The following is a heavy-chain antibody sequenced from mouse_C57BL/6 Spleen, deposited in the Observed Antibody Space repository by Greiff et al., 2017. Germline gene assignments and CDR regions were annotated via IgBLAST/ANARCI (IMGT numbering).Heavy chain of an antibody. CDR1: GFTFSDYG. CDR2: ISSGSSTI. CDR3: ARWRSPYFDY. Sequence: EVQLQQSGGGLVKPGGSLKLSCAASGFTFSDYGMHWVRQAPEKGLEWVAYISSGSSTIYYADTVKGRFTISRDNAKNTLCLQMTSLRSEDTARYYCARWRSPYFDYWGQGTTLTVSS. V-gene: IGHV5-17*01. J-gene: IGHJ2*01.